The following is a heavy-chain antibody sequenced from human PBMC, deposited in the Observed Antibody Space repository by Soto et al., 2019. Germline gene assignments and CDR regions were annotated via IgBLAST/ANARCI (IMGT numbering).Heavy chain of an antibody. V-gene: IGHV3-30-3*01. CDR2: VSFDGSNS. D-gene: IGHD2-2*01. Sequence: QVQLVESGGGVVQPGRSLRLSCAASGFTFSNYAMHWVRQAPGKGLDWVAVVSFDGSNSYYADSVKGRFTISRDNSKNTLFLQMHSLRPEDTAVYFCARPIVPAIQNHPYYYYGLDVWGQGTTVTVSS. CDR3: ARPIVPAIQNHPYYYYGLDV. CDR1: GFTFSNYA. J-gene: IGHJ6*02.